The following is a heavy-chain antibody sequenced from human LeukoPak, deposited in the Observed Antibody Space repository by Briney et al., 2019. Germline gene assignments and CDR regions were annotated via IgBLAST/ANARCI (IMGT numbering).Heavy chain of an antibody. D-gene: IGHD3-10*01. CDR1: GGSISSSYYY. CDR3: ARNIPYYGSGSHFDY. V-gene: IGHV4-39*01. Sequence: SVTLSLTCTVSGGSISSSYYYWGWIRQPPGKGLEWIGSIYYSGSTYYNPSPKSRLTISVDTSENQFSLRLSSVTAEDTAVYYCARNIPYYGSGSHFDYWGQGTLVTVSS. J-gene: IGHJ4*02. CDR2: IYYSGST.